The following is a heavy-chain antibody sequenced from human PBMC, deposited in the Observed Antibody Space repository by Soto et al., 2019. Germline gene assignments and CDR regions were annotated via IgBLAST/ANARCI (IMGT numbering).Heavy chain of an antibody. CDR1: GFTFSSYE. D-gene: IGHD3-9*01. CDR2: ISSSGSTI. CDR3: ARGIRYFDWLLYGMDV. V-gene: IGHV3-48*03. Sequence: GGSLRLSCAASGFTFSSYEMNWVRQAPGKGLEWVSYISSSGSTIYYADSVKGRFTIPRDNAKNSPYLQMNSLRAEDTAVYYCARGIRYFDWLLYGMDVWGQGTTVTVSS. J-gene: IGHJ6*02.